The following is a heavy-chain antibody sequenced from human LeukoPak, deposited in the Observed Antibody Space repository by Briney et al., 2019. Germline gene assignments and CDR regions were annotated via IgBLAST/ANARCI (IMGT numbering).Heavy chain of an antibody. D-gene: IGHD1-26*01. J-gene: IGHJ4*02. CDR2: VDPVDGET. CDR1: GYTFTDYY. Sequence: ASVKVSCKVSGYTFTDYYMHWVQQAPGKGLEWMGLVDPVDGETIYAEKFQGRVTITADTSTDTAYMELSSLRSEDTAVYYCATGVGATSEVSFDYWGQGTLVTVSS. V-gene: IGHV1-69-2*01. CDR3: ATGVGATSEVSFDY.